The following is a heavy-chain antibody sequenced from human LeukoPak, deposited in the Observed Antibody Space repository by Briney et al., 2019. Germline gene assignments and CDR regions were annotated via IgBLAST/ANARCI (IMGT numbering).Heavy chain of an antibody. CDR1: GYTFTGYY. CDR2: INPNSGGT. CDR3: AREETYGSGWTTNYNWFDP. Sequence: ASVRVSCKAAGYTFTGYYMHWVRQAAGQGLEWMGWINPNSGGTNYAQKLQGRVTMTRDTSISTAYMELSRLRSDDTAVYYCAREETYGSGWTTNYNWFDPWGQGTLVTVSS. D-gene: IGHD6-19*01. J-gene: IGHJ5*02. V-gene: IGHV1-2*02.